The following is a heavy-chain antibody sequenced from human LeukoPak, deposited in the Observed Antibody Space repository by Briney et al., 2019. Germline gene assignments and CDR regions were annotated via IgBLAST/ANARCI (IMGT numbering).Heavy chain of an antibody. V-gene: IGHV3-7*01. D-gene: IGHD2-2*01. J-gene: IGHJ4*02. CDR1: GFTFSNDW. Sequence: HPGGSLRLSCAASGFTFSNDWMCWVRQAPGKGLEWVANINQDESKKYYADSVKGRFTISRDNAKNSLYLQMSSLIAEDTAIYYCARDHAYRPDYWGQGTLVTVSS. CDR3: ARDHAYRPDY. CDR2: INQDESKK.